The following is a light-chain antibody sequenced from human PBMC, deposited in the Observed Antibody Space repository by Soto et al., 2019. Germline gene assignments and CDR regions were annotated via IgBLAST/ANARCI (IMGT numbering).Light chain of an antibody. J-gene: IGKJ4*01. CDR1: QSILNY. Sequence: DIQMTQSPSSLSASVGDRVAITCRASQSILNYLNWYQQKPGKAPKLLIDFASSLQTGVPSRFSGSGSGTDFTLTITSLQPADFAIYYCQQTYNTPLTFGGGTKVEI. CDR2: FAS. V-gene: IGKV1-39*01. CDR3: QQTYNTPLT.